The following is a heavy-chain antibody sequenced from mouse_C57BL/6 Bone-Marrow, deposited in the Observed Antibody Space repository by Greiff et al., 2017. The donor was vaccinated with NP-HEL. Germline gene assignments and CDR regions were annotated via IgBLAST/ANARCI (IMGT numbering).Heavy chain of an antibody. J-gene: IGHJ2*01. Sequence: EVKLVESGGGLVKPGGSLKLSCAASGFTFSSYAMSWVRQTPEKRLEWVATISAGGSYTYYPDNVKGRFTISRDNAKNNLYLQMSHLKSEDTAMYYCARDRSSYYFDYWGQGTTLTVSS. CDR3: ARDRSSYYFDY. CDR1: GFTFSSYA. D-gene: IGHD1-1*01. CDR2: ISAGGSYT. V-gene: IGHV5-4*01.